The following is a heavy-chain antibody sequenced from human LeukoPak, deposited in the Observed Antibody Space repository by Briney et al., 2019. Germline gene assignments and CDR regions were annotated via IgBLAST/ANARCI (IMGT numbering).Heavy chain of an antibody. D-gene: IGHD3-22*01. Sequence: GGSLRRSCAASGFTFSSYAMHWVRQAPGNGLEWVAVISYDGSNKYYADSVKGRFTISRDNSKNTLDLQMNSLRAEDTAVYYCAREYYYDSSGYAQIYYYYGMDVWGQGTTVTVSS. CDR3: AREYYYDSSGYAQIYYYYGMDV. CDR1: GFTFSSYA. V-gene: IGHV3-30*04. J-gene: IGHJ6*02. CDR2: ISYDGSNK.